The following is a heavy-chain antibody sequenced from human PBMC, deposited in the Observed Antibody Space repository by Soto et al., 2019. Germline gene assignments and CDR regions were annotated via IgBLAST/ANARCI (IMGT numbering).Heavy chain of an antibody. CDR2: INPNSGGT. CDR1: GYTFTGYY. J-gene: IGHJ4*02. CDR3: AREVDSIADLYFDY. D-gene: IGHD6-6*01. V-gene: IGHV1-2*02. Sequence: ASVKISCKASGYTFTGYYMHWVRQAPGQGLEWMGWINPNSGGTNYAQKFQGRVTMTRDTSISTAYMELSRLRSDDTAVYYCAREVDSIADLYFDYWGKGTLVTVSS.